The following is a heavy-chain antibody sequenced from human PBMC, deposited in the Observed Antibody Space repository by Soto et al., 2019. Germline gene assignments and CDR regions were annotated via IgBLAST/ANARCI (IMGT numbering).Heavy chain of an antibody. CDR2: VKSKADGGTA. CDR1: GFSITNTW. V-gene: IGHV3-15*07. D-gene: IGHD3-3*01. CDR3: NSYPDFWGGHTPL. Sequence: EVQLVESGGGLVQPGGSLRLSCAASGFSITNTWMHWVRQAPGKGLEWVGRVKSKADGGTADYAAPVKGRFTVSRDDSKNTQYLQMNSPKIEDTAVYYCNSYPDFWGGHTPLWGQGTLVTVSS. J-gene: IGHJ4*02.